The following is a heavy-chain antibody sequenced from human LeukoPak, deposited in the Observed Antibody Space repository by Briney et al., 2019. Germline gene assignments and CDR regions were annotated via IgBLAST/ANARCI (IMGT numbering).Heavy chain of an antibody. Sequence: SETLSLTCTVSGGSIRKDMYYWGWIRQPAGKGLEWIASIYYSGSTYYNPSLESRVTISVDPSKGQFSLKMTSMTAADTAIYYCARTLYLWSFDYWGQGTRVTVSS. J-gene: IGHJ4*02. CDR1: GGSIRKDMYY. CDR2: IYYSGST. V-gene: IGHV4-39*07. CDR3: ARTLYLWSFDY. D-gene: IGHD1-1*01.